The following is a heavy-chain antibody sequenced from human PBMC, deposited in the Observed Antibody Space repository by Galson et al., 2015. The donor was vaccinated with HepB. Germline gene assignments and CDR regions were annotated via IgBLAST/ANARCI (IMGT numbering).Heavy chain of an antibody. CDR3: ARGGYDFWSGYSY. Sequence: SVKVSCKASGYTFTGYYMHWVRQAPGQGLEWMGWISPNSGGTNYAQKFQGRVTMTRDTSISTAYMELSRLRSDDTAVYYCARGGYDFWSGYSYWGQGTLVTVSS. D-gene: IGHD3-3*01. CDR1: GYTFTGYY. J-gene: IGHJ4*02. V-gene: IGHV1-2*02. CDR2: ISPNSGGT.